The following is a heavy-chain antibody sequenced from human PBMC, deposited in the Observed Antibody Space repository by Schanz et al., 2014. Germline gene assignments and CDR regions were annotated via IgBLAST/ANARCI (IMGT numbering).Heavy chain of an antibody. CDR2: INSDGTTT. D-gene: IGHD2-2*01. CDR1: GFTFSTYW. CDR3: ARDLSSLIQGDV. Sequence: VQLVESGGGVVQPGGSLRLSCAASGFTFSTYWMHWVRQAPGKGLVWVSHINSDGTTTTYADSVKGRFTISRDNAENTLYLQMNSLRAEDTAVYYCARDLSSLIQGDVWGKGTTVTVSS. V-gene: IGHV3-74*01. J-gene: IGHJ6*04.